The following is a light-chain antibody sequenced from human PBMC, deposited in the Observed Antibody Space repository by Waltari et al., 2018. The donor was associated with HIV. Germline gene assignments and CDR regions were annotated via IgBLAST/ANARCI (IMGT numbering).Light chain of an antibody. J-gene: IGLJ1*01. V-gene: IGLV2-23*02. CDR3: CSYAGSNTFNYV. CDR2: DVS. CDR1: SSDVGGYNY. Sequence: QSALTQPASVSGSPGQSITISCTGTSSDVGGYNYVSWYQQHPGKAPKLMIYDVSKRLSGFSNRSQGSKSGNTASLTISGLQAEDDADYYCCSYAGSNTFNYVFGTGTKVTVL.